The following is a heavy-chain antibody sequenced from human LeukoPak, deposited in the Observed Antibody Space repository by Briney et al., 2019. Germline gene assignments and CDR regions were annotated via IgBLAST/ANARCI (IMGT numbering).Heavy chain of an antibody. V-gene: IGHV3-43*01. CDR2: ISWDGGST. CDR3: AKDGTLGYCSGGSCGNFDY. CDR1: GFTFDDYT. J-gene: IGHJ4*02. D-gene: IGHD2-15*01. Sequence: GGSLRLSCAASGFTFDDYTMHWVRQAPGKGLEWVSLISWDGGSTYYAGSVKGRFTISRDNSKNSLYLQMNSLRTEDTALYYCAKDGTLGYCSGGSCGNFDYWGQGTLVTVSS.